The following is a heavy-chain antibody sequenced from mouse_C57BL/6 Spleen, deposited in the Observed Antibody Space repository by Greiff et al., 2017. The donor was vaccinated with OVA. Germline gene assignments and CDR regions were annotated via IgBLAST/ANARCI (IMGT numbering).Heavy chain of an antibody. CDR3: ARERTTVVADFDY. CDR2: IYPGDGDT. CDR1: GYAFSSSW. V-gene: IGHV1-82*01. D-gene: IGHD1-1*01. Sequence: QVQLQQPGPELVKPGASVKISCKASGYAFSSSWMNWVKQRPGKGLEWIGRIYPGDGDTNYNGKFKGKATLTADKSSSTAYMQLSSLTSEDSAVYFCARERTTVVADFDYWGQGTTRTGSS. J-gene: IGHJ2*01.